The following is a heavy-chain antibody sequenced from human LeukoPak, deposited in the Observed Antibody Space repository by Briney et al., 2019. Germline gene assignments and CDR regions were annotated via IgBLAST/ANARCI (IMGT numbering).Heavy chain of an antibody. CDR3: ARDSLYSSSWYRGTDNWFDP. CDR1: GFTFSSYW. J-gene: IGHJ5*02. CDR2: IKQDGSEK. Sequence: QTGGSLRLSCAASGFTFSSYWMSWVRQAPGKGLEWVANIKQDGSEKYYVDSVKGRFIISRDNAKNSLYLQMNSLRAEDTAVYYCARDSLYSSSWYRGTDNWFDPWGQGTLVTVSS. D-gene: IGHD6-13*01. V-gene: IGHV3-7*01.